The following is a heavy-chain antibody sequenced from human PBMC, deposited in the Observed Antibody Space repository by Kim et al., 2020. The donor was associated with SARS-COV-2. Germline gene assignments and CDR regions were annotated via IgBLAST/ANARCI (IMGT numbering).Heavy chain of an antibody. Sequence: ASVKVSCKASGYTFTSYGISWVRQAPGQGFEWMGWISAYNGNTKYAQKLQGRVTMTTDTSTSTAYMELRSLRSDDTAVYYCARAKRIDDFWSGYYDYYYYYMDV. V-gene: IGHV1-18*01. CDR1: GYTFTSYG. D-gene: IGHD3-3*01. J-gene: IGHJ6*03. CDR2: ISAYNGNT. CDR3: ARAKRIDDFWSGYYDYYYYYMDV.